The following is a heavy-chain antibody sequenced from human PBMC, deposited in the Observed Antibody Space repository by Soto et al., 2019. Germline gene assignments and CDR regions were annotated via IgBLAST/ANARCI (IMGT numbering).Heavy chain of an antibody. V-gene: IGHV3-21*01. CDR3: ARDLVVPAATDYYYYGMDV. CDR1: GFTFSSYS. D-gene: IGHD2-2*01. CDR2: ISSSSYI. J-gene: IGHJ6*02. Sequence: GGSLRLSCAASGFTFSSYSMNWVRQAPGKGLEWVSSISSSSYIYYADSVKGRFTISRDNAKNSLYLQMNSLRAEDTAVYYCARDLVVPAATDYYYYGMDVWGQGTTVTVSS.